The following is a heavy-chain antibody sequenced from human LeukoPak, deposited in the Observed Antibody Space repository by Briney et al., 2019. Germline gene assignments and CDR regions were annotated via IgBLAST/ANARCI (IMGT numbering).Heavy chain of an antibody. CDR3: ARIGLNEMATSDGALDI. CDR2: MNPNSGNT. D-gene: IGHD5-12*01. V-gene: IGHV1-8*01. J-gene: IGHJ3*02. Sequence: ASVTVSCKASGYTFTSYDINWVRQATGQGLEWMGWMNPNSGNTGYAQKIQGRVTMTRNTSISTAYMELSSLRSEDTAVYYYARIGLNEMATSDGALDIWRQGTMVTDSS. CDR1: GYTFTSYD.